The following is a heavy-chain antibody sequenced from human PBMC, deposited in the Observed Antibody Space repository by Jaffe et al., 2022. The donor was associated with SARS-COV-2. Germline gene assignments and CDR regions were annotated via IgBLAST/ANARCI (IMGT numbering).Heavy chain of an antibody. CDR1: GGSISTSTYF. Sequence: QLQLQESGPGLVKPSETLSLTCTVSGGSISTSTYFWGWIRQPPGKGLEWIGSIYYSGSTYYNPSLKSRVTISVDTSKNQFSLKLSSVTAADTAIYYCARHLRGANWGDFWWFHPWGQGTLVTVSS. V-gene: IGHV4-39*01. CDR3: ARHLRGANWGDFWWFHP. J-gene: IGHJ5*02. CDR2: IYYSGST. D-gene: IGHD7-27*01.